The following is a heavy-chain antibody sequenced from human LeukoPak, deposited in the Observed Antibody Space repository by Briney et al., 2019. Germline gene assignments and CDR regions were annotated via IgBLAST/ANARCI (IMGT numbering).Heavy chain of an antibody. CDR3: ATTPAAAIRG. Sequence: GGSLRLSCATSGFTFSSYWMHWVRQAPGKGLVWISRINSDGRTTSYADSVKGRFTISRDNAKNTLYLQMNSLRAEDTAVYYCATTPAAAIRGWGQGTLVTFSS. V-gene: IGHV3-74*01. J-gene: IGHJ4*02. CDR2: INSDGRTT. CDR1: GFTFSSYW. D-gene: IGHD2-2*01.